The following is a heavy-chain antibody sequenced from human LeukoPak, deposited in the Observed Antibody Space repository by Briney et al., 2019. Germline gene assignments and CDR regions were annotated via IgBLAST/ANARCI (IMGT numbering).Heavy chain of an antibody. CDR2: IYYSGST. J-gene: IGHJ5*02. V-gene: IGHV4-30-4*08. Sequence: SQTLSLTCTVSGGSISSGDYYWSWIRPPPGRGLEWIGYIYYSGSTYYNPSLKSRVTISVDTSKDQFPLKQSLLTADDTVVYYCAREEGNWFDPWGQGTLVTVSS. CDR1: GGSISSGDYY. CDR3: AREEGNWFDP.